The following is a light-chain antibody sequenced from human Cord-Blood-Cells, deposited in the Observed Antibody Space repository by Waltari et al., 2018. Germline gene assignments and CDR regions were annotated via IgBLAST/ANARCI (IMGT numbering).Light chain of an antibody. V-gene: IGLV2-23*01. Sequence: QSALTQPASVSGSPGQSITISCTGTSSDVGRYNLVSWYQRHPGKAPKRMIYEGSKLPSGVSNRFSCSKSGNTASLTISVLQAEDEADYYCCSYAGSSTWVFGGGTKLAVL. J-gene: IGLJ3*02. CDR1: SSDVGRYNL. CDR2: EGS. CDR3: CSYAGSSTWV.